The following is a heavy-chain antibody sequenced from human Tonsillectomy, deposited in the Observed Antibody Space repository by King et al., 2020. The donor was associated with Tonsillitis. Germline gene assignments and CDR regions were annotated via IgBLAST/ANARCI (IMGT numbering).Heavy chain of an antibody. Sequence: QLQESGPGLVKPSETLSLTCTVSDDSITNYYWNWIRXPPGKGLXXXXXXXXXXXXXXNPXLKSSXTISVDKSXNQFSLNLSSXTGADTAVYYCARDRGGSAAHYFAYWGQGTLVTVSS. CDR1: DDSITNYY. CDR3: ARDRGGSAAHYFAY. V-gene: IGHV4-59*01. CDR2: XXXXXXX. D-gene: IGHD6-25*01. J-gene: IGHJ4*02.